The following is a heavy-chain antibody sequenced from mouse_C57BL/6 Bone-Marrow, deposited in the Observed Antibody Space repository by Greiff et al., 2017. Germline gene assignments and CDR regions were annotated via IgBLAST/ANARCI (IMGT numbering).Heavy chain of an antibody. D-gene: IGHD2-4*01. CDR2: IDPENGDT. J-gene: IGHJ3*01. CDR1: GFNIKDDY. CDR3: TTYSIYYDYDAWFAY. Sequence: VQLQQSGAELVRPGASVKLSCTASGFNIKDDYMHWVKQRPEQGLEWIGWIDPENGDTEYASKFQGKATITADTSSNTAYLQLSSLTSEDTAVYYCTTYSIYYDYDAWFAYWGKGTLVTVSA. V-gene: IGHV14-4*01.